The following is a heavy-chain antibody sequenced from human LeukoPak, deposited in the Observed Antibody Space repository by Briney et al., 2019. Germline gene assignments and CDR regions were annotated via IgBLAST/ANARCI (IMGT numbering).Heavy chain of an antibody. Sequence: GSLRLSCAASGFTFSSYGMSWVRQAPGKGLEWVSAISGSGGSTYYADSVKGRFTISRDNSKNTLYLQMNSLRAEDTAVYYCAREVLEYYYGSGSYYSTYYYYMDVWGKGTTVTVSS. J-gene: IGHJ6*03. CDR3: AREVLEYYYGSGSYYSTYYYYMDV. CDR2: ISGSGGST. D-gene: IGHD3-10*01. CDR1: GFTFSSYG. V-gene: IGHV3-23*01.